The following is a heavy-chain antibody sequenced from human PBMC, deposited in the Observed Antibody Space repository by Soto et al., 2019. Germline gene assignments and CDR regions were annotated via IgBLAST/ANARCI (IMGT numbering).Heavy chain of an antibody. D-gene: IGHD1-26*01. J-gene: IGHJ4*02. CDR3: ARLGGSYAVPHFDY. V-gene: IGHV4-59*08. CDR2: IYYSGTT. Sequence: SETLSLTCTFSGGSSNHYYWTWIRQPPGKGLEWMGYIYYSGTTTNYNPSLKSRVTLSVDTSKNQFSLKLSSVTAADTAVYYCARLGGSYAVPHFDYWGQGTLVTVSS. CDR1: GGSSNHYY.